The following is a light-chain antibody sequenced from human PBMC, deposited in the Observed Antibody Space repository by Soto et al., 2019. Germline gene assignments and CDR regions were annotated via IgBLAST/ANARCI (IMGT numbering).Light chain of an antibody. Sequence: EIVLTQSPATLSLSPGERATLSCRPSQSVSTYFAWYQQKPGQAPRLLIYDASNRATGIPARFSGSGSGTDFTLTISRLEPEDFAIYYCQQRSNWPLTFGQGTKVDIK. CDR1: QSVSTY. J-gene: IGKJ1*01. V-gene: IGKV3-11*01. CDR3: QQRSNWPLT. CDR2: DAS.